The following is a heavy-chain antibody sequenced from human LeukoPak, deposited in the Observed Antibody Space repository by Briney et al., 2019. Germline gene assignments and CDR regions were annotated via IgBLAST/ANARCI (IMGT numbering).Heavy chain of an antibody. V-gene: IGHV1-2*02. CDR2: INPDSGST. CDR3: ARDRFRVAATNSHH. J-gene: IGHJ5*02. D-gene: IGHD2-15*01. Sequence: ASVKLSCKPSGYTFTRYYIHWLRQAPGQGLEWMGWINPDSGSTTYAQKFQGRLTMTRDTSISTAYMELSGLRSGDTAIYYCARDRFRVAATNSHHWGQGSLVTVSS. CDR1: GYTFTRYY.